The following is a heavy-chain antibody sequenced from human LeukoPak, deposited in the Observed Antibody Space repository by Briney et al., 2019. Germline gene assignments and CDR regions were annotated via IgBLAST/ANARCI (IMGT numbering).Heavy chain of an antibody. Sequence: SQTLSLTCAISGDSVSSNSAAWNWIRQSPSRGLEWLGRTYYRSKWYHDYAVSVRSRITINPDTSKNHFSLHLNSVTPEDTAVYYCARDGEDWGAYFDYWGQGTLVTVSS. CDR2: TYYRSKWYH. J-gene: IGHJ4*02. V-gene: IGHV6-1*01. CDR1: GDSVSSNSAA. CDR3: ARDGEDWGAYFDY. D-gene: IGHD3/OR15-3a*01.